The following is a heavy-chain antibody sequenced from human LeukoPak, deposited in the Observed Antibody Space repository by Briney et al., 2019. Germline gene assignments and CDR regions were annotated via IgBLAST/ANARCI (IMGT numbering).Heavy chain of an antibody. V-gene: IGHV3-23*01. J-gene: IGHJ4*02. CDR1: GFTFSSYA. Sequence: GRSLRLSCAASGFTFSSYAMSWVRQAPGKGLEWVSAISGSGGSTYYADSVKGRFTISRDNSKNTLYLQMNSLRAEDTAVYYCAKPREASSGTGRYFDNWGQGTLVTVSS. CDR2: ISGSGGST. CDR3: AKPREASSGTGRYFDN. D-gene: IGHD6-13*01.